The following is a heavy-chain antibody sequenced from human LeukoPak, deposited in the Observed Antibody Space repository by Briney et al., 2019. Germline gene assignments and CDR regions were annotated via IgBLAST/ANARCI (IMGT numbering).Heavy chain of an antibody. CDR2: IHYSGNT. J-gene: IGHJ4*02. V-gene: IGHV4-31*03. CDR3: ARGGPAAFFDY. D-gene: IGHD6-13*01. CDR1: GGSISSGGYY. Sequence: SETLSLTCTVSGGSISSGGYYWSWIRQLPGRGLEWIGYIHYSGNTYYNPSLKSRLTISRDTSKNQFSLKLSSVTAADTAVYFCARGGPAAFFDYWGQGTLVTVSS.